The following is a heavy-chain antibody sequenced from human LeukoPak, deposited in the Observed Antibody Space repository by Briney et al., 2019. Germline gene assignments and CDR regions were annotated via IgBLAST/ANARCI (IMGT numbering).Heavy chain of an antibody. CDR3: ARPNYYYYYMDV. CDR1: GYSFTNYW. Sequence: ASVKVSCKASGYSFTNYWIGWVRQMPGKGLEWMGIIYPGDSDTRYSPSFQGQVTISADKSISTAYLQWSSLKASDTAMYYCARPNYYYYYMDVWGKGTTVTVSS. CDR2: IYPGDSDT. J-gene: IGHJ6*03. V-gene: IGHV5-51*01.